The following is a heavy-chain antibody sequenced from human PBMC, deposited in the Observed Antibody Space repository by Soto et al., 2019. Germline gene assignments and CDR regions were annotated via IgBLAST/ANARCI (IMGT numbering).Heavy chain of an antibody. D-gene: IGHD3-10*01. CDR3: ARAPPGPSPRWDV. J-gene: IGHJ6*02. Sequence: SETLSLTCAVSGGSMSSGGHSWSWIRQSPEKGLEWIGCIYATGKTYYNPSLRSRVTISVDTSKNLFSLNVTSVTAADTAVYYCARAPPGPSPRWDVWGQGTTVTVSS. V-gene: IGHV4-30-2*06. CDR2: IYATGKT. CDR1: GGSMSSGGHS.